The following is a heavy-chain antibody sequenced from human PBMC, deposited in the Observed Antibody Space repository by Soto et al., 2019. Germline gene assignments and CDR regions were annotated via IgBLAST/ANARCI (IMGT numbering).Heavy chain of an antibody. V-gene: IGHV3-33*01. D-gene: IGHD2-15*01. CDR3: ASTPRPQARPYYYYYGMDV. CDR1: GFTFSSYG. CDR2: IWYDGSNK. J-gene: IGHJ6*02. Sequence: GGSLRLSCAASGFTFSSYGMHWVRQAPGKGLEWVAVIWYDGSNKYYADSVKGRFTISRDNSKNTLYLQMNSLRAEDTAVYYCASTPRPQARPYYYYYGMDVWGQGTTVTVSS.